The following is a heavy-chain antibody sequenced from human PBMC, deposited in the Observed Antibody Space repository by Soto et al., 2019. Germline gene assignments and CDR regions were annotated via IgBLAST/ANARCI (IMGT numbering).Heavy chain of an antibody. V-gene: IGHV3-33*01. D-gene: IGHD2-15*01. CDR3: ASTPRPQARPYYYYYGMDV. CDR1: GFTFSSYG. CDR2: IWYDGSNK. J-gene: IGHJ6*02. Sequence: GGSLRLSCAASGFTFSSYGMHWVRQAPGKGLEWVAVIWYDGSNKYYADSVKGRFTISRDNSKNTLYLQMNSLRAEDTAVYYCASTPRPQARPYYYYYGMDVWGQGTTVTVSS.